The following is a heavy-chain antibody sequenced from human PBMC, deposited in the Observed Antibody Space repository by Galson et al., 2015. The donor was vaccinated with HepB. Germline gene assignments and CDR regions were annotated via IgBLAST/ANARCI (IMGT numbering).Heavy chain of an antibody. CDR3: ARSSLPEYSGYDLYYFDY. D-gene: IGHD5-12*01. CDR1: GFTVSSNY. V-gene: IGHV3-53*01. Sequence: SLRLSCAASGFTVSSNYMSWVRQAPGKGLEWVSVVYSGGSTYYADSVKGRFTISRDNSKNTLYLQMNSPRAEDTAVYYCARSSLPEYSGYDLYYFDYWGQGTLVTVSS. J-gene: IGHJ4*02. CDR2: VYSGGST.